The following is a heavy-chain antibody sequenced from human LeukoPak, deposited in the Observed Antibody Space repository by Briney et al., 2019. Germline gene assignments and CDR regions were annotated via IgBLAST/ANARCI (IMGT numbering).Heavy chain of an antibody. D-gene: IGHD5-18*01. CDR2: IYYSGST. CDR3: ATFDSYGFDY. V-gene: IGHV4-59*01. J-gene: IGHJ4*02. CDR1: GGSISSYC. Sequence: SETLSLTCTVSGGSISSYCWSWIRQPPGKGLEWIGYIYYSGSTNYNPSLKSRVTISVDTSKNQFSLKLSSVTAADTAVYYCATFDSYGFDYWGQGTLVTVSS.